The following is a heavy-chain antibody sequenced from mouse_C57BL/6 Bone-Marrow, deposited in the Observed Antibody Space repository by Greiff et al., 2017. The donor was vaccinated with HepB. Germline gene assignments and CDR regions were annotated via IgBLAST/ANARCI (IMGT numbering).Heavy chain of an antibody. CDR1: GYTFTSYW. J-gene: IGHJ4*01. CDR2: IHPNSGST. CDR3: ARWGWLLRYYAMDY. D-gene: IGHD2-3*01. V-gene: IGHV1-64*01. Sequence: QVQLQQSGAELVKPGASVKLSCKASGYTFTSYWMHWVKQRPGQGLEWIGMIHPNSGSTNYNEKFKSKATLTVDKSSSTAYMQLSSLTSEDSAVYYCARWGWLLRYYAMDYWGQGTSVTVSS.